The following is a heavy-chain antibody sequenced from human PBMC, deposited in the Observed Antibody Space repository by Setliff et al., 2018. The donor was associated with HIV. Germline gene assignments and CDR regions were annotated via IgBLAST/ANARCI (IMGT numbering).Heavy chain of an antibody. Sequence: PSETLSLTCAVFGYSISSGYYWGWIRQPPGKGLEWIGSIYHSGSTYYNPSLKSRVTISVDTSKNQFSLKLSSVTAADTAVYYCARVPTTDYYDGSGYHAPLWYFDVWGRGTLVTVSS. CDR3: ARVPTTDYYDGSGYHAPLWYFDV. CDR2: IYHSGST. D-gene: IGHD3-22*01. V-gene: IGHV4-38-2*01. CDR1: GYSISSGYY. J-gene: IGHJ2*01.